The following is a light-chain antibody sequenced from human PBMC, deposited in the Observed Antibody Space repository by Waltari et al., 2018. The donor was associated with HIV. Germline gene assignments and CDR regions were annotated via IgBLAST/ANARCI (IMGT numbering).Light chain of an antibody. CDR2: AAS. CDR3: QQYGSSPYT. J-gene: IGKJ2*01. Sequence: EIVLTQSPGTLSLSPGERATLSCRASQRVSSSYLAWYQQEPGQAPRLLIYAASRRATGIPDRFSGSGSGTDFTLTISGLEPEDFAVYYCQQYGSSPYTFGQGTNLEIK. V-gene: IGKV3-20*01. CDR1: QRVSSSY.